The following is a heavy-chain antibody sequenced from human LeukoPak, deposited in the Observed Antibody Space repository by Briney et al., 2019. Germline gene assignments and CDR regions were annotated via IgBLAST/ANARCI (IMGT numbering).Heavy chain of an antibody. V-gene: IGHV4-30-4*01. CDR2: IYYSGST. CDR1: GGSISSGDYY. D-gene: IGHD3-16*02. J-gene: IGHJ4*02. Sequence: SETLSLTCTVSGGSISSGDYYWSWIRQPPGKGLEWIGYIYYSGSTYYNPSLKSRVTISVDTSKNQFSLKLSSVTAADTAVYYCARAVYGVVWGSYRYTREDYWGQGTLVTVSS. CDR3: ARAVYGVVWGSYRYTREDY.